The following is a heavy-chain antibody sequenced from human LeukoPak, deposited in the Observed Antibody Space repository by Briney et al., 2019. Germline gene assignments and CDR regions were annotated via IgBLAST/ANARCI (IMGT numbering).Heavy chain of an antibody. CDR3: ARDPGAPVRAFDI. CDR1: RDTFTRCA. D-gene: IGHD3-10*01. CDR2: IIPIDGTA. Sequence: SVKVSCKASRDTFTRCAFNWVRQAPGQGLEWMGGIIPIDGTANFGQKFQGRVTITADESTSTAYMELSSLRSEDTAIYYCARDPGAPVRAFDIWGLGTMVIVSS. V-gene: IGHV1-69*13. J-gene: IGHJ3*02.